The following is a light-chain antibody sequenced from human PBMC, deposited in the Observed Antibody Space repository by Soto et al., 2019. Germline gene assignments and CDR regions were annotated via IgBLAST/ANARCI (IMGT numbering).Light chain of an antibody. Sequence: DIQMTQSPSTLSASVGDRVTITCLSSQSISSLLAWYQQKPGKAPKLLFYDASSLESGVPSRFSGSGSGTEFTLTISSLQPDYFATYYCQQYNSYSLTFGQGTKVDIK. CDR3: QQYNSYSLT. CDR1: QSISSL. J-gene: IGKJ1*01. CDR2: DAS. V-gene: IGKV1-5*01.